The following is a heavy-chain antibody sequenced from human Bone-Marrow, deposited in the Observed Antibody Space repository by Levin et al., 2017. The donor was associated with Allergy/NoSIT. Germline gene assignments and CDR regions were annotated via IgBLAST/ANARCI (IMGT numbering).Heavy chain of an antibody. V-gene: IGHV1-69*01. Sequence: KISCKASGDTFSRWAISWVRQAPGQGLEWMGGIIPFFGAPKYAQKFQGRVTITADELTNTAYMELNTLRSDDTAVYFCARSQELRYYHWPFPCDYWGQGTLVTVSS. CDR2: IIPFFGAP. D-gene: IGHD3-9*01. CDR1: GDTFSRWA. CDR3: ARSQELRYYHWPFPCDY. J-gene: IGHJ4*02.